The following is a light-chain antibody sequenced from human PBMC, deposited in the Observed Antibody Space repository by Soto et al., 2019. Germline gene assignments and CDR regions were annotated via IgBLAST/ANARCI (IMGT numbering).Light chain of an antibody. V-gene: IGLV2-14*03. CDR3: SLYTTSNTRQIV. J-gene: IGLJ1*01. CDR1: SSDVGGYNY. Sequence: QSVLTQPASVSGSPGQSINISCTGTSSDVGGYNYVSWYQHHPGKAPKLIIYDVSNRPSGVSNPFSGSKSGNTASLTISGLQPEDEADYYCSLYTTSNTRQIVFGTGTKATVL. CDR2: DVS.